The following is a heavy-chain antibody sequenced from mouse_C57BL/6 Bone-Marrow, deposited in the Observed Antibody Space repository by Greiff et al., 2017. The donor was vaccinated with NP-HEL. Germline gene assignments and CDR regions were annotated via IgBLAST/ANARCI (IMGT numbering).Heavy chain of an antibody. CDR2: IGPNSGGT. CDR3: ARYYCGSGYFDY. D-gene: IGHD1-1*01. CDR1: GYTFTNYW. J-gene: IGHJ2*01. V-gene: IGHV1-72*01. Sequence: VQLQQPGAELVKPGASVKLSCKASGYTFTNYWMHWVKQRPGRGLEWIGRIGPNSGGTKYNEKFKSKATLTVDKPSSTAYMQLSSLTSEDSAVYYCARYYCGSGYFDYWGQGTTLTVSS.